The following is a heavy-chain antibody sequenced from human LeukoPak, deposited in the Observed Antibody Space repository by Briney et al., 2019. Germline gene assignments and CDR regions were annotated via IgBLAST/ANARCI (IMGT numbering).Heavy chain of an antibody. V-gene: IGHV1-69*05. CDR3: ARDIGSSGYGY. J-gene: IGHJ4*02. Sequence: ASVKVSCKTSGYTFSGYGISWVRQAPGQGLEWMGGIIPIFGTANYAQKFQGRVTITTDESMSTAYMELSSLRSEDTAVYYCARDIGSSGYGYWGQGTLVTVSS. D-gene: IGHD3-22*01. CDR2: IIPIFGTA. CDR1: GYTFSGYG.